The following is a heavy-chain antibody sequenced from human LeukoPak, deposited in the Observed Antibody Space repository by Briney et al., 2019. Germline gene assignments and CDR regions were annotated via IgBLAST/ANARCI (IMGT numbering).Heavy chain of an antibody. D-gene: IGHD1-26*01. V-gene: IGHV3-11*01. CDR2: ISYSGHTI. Sequence: GGSLRLSCAASGFTFIDHYMSWIRQAPGKGLEWVSYISYSGHTIYYADSVKGRFTISMDNAKNSLYLQMNSLRAEDTAVYYCAREAKELGATAFHMWGQGTMVSVSS. CDR3: AREAKELGATAFHM. CDR1: GFTFIDHY. J-gene: IGHJ3*02.